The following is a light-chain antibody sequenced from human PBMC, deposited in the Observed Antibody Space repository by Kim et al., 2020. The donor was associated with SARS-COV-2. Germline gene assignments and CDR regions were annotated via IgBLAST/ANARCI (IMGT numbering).Light chain of an antibody. CDR2: EVS. Sequence: GQSVTISCTGTSSDVGGYNYVSWYQQHPGKAPKLMIYEVSKRPSGVPDRFSGSKSGNTASLTVSGLQAEDEADYYCSSYAGSNNPVFGGGTKLTVL. CDR3: SSYAGSNNPV. CDR1: SSDVGGYNY. J-gene: IGLJ2*01. V-gene: IGLV2-8*01.